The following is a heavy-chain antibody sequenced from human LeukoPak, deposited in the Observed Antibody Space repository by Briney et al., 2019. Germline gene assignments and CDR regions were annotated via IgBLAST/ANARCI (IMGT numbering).Heavy chain of an antibody. CDR3: ARNPNYSGTYYDAFDI. Sequence: GGSLRLSCVGFGFTFSDHYMDWVRQAPGKGLEWVGRSRNKPNGYTTEYATSPKGRFTISRDDSGGSMYLQLSSLRTEDTAVCYCARNPNYSGTYYDAFDIWGQGTMVTVSS. CDR2: SRNKPNGYTT. V-gene: IGHV3-72*01. J-gene: IGHJ3*02. CDR1: GFTFSDHY. D-gene: IGHD1-26*01.